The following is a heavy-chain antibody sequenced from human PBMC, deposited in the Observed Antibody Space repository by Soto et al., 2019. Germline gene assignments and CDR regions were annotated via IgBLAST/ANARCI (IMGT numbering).Heavy chain of an antibody. CDR3: AKDPRLRYSSSPNWFDP. J-gene: IGHJ5*02. Sequence: GGSLRLSCAASGFTFDDYAMHWVRQAPGKGLEWVSGISWNSGSIGYADSVKGRFTISRDNAKNSLYLQMNSLRAEDTALYYCAKDPRLRYSSSPNWFDPWGQGTLVTVSS. D-gene: IGHD6-13*01. CDR1: GFTFDDYA. V-gene: IGHV3-9*01. CDR2: ISWNSGSI.